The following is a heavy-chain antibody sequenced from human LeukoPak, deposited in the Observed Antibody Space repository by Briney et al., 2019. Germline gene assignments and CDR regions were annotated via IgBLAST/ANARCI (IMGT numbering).Heavy chain of an antibody. CDR3: AKLAGDSSAWYGFEN. V-gene: IGHV4-59*08. Sequence: SETLSLTCTVCADSISNYYWSWIRQPPGKGLDWIGCIYYSGSADYNPSLKSRVTMSVDMSKNQFSLKLGSVTAADSAVYYCAKLAGDSSAWYGFENWGQGTLVTVS. J-gene: IGHJ4*02. CDR2: IYYSGSA. CDR1: ADSISNYY. D-gene: IGHD6-19*01.